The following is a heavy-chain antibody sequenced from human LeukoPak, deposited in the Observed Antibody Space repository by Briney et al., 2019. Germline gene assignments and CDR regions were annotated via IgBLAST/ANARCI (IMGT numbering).Heavy chain of an antibody. V-gene: IGHV4-59*12. CDR2: IHYTGST. Sequence: SETLSLTCTVSGGSISSYYWSWIRQSPGKGLECIGYIHYTGSTNYNPSLKSRVSMSVDTSKNHFSLKLSSVTAADTAVYYCARWTTLVRGFDYWGQGTLVTVSS. J-gene: IGHJ4*02. CDR1: GGSISSYY. D-gene: IGHD3-10*01. CDR3: ARWTTLVRGFDY.